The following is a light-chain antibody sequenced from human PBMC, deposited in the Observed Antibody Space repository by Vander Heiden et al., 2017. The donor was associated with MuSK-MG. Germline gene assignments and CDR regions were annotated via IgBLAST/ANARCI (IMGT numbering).Light chain of an antibody. CDR3: QVWDSSSDHPHVV. V-gene: IGLV3-21*02. CDR1: NIESKS. J-gene: IGLJ2*01. Sequence: SYVLTQPPSVSVAPGQTARITCGGNNIESKSVNWYQQKPGPAPGLVVFDDSDRPPWIPARFSGSTSGNTATITIIRVEAGEEADYYCQVWDSSSDHPHVVFGGGTKLTVL. CDR2: DDS.